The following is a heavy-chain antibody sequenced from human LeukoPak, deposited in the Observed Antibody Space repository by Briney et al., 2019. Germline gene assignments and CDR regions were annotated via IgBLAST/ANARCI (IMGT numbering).Heavy chain of an antibody. D-gene: IGHD1-26*01. CDR1: AGSFSSSY. CDR2: IYTGGST. V-gene: IGHV4-4*07. CDR3: ARGYSGNYLRFDP. Sequence: SETLSLTCTVSAGSFSSSYWSWIRQPAGKGLEWIGRIYTGGSTNFNPSLKSRVTISIDKSKNQISLKLNSVTAADTAVYYCARGYSGNYLRFDPWGQGTLVTVSS. J-gene: IGHJ5*02.